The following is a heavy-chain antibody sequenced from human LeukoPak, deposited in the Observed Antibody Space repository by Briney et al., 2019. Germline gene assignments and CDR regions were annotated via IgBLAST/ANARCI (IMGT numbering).Heavy chain of an antibody. V-gene: IGHV3-66*01. CDR2: IYSGGAT. CDR3: VSSSWRVDY. CDR1: GFTVSTNY. J-gene: IGHJ4*02. Sequence: GSLRLSCAASGFTVSTNYMNWVRQAPGKGLEWVSSIYSGGATCYADSVKGRFTVSRDNSKNTLYIQMNSLRAEDTAVYYCVSSSWRVDYWGQGTLVTVSS. D-gene: IGHD6-13*01.